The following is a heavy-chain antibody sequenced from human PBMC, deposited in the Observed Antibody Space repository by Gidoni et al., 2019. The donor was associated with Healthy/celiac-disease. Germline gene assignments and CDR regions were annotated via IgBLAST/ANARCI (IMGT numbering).Heavy chain of an antibody. CDR1: GGTFSSYD. J-gene: IGHJ6*02. D-gene: IGHD3-3*01. V-gene: IGHV1-69*09. CDR2: FIPILGIA. CDR3: AREPQGDFWSGYYDHYYYGMDV. Sequence: QVQLVQSGAEGKKPGSSVKVSCKASGGTFSSYDISWVRQAPGQGLEWMGRFIPILGIANYAQKFQGSVTITADKSTSTAYMELSSLRSEDTAVYYCAREPQGDFWSGYYDHYYYGMDVWGQGTTVTVSS.